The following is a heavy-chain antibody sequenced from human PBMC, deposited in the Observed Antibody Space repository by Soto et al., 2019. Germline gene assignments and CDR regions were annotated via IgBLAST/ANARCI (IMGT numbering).Heavy chain of an antibody. CDR1: GGSISSSSYY. CDR3: ARQQRGRGYSSSSNGDY. V-gene: IGHV4-39*01. Sequence: QLQLQESGPGLVKPSETLSLTCTVSGGSISSSSYYWGWIRQPPGKGLEWIGSIYYSGSTYYNPSLKSRVTISVDTSKNQFSLKLSSVTAADTAVYYCARQQRGRGYSSSSNGDYWGQGTLVTVSS. D-gene: IGHD6-6*01. CDR2: IYYSGST. J-gene: IGHJ4*02.